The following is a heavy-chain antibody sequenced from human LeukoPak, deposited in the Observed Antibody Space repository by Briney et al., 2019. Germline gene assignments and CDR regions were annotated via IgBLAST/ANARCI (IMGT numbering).Heavy chain of an antibody. CDR3: ARDRGLQLERRSHDYYYYYGMDV. D-gene: IGHD1-1*01. V-gene: IGHV1-18*01. CDR1: GYTFASYG. J-gene: IGHJ6*02. CDR2: ISAYNGNT. Sequence: ASVKVSCKASGYTFASYGISWVRQAPRQGLEWMGWISAYNGNTNYAQKLQGRVTMTTDTSTSTAYMELRSLRSDDTAVYYCARDRGLQLERRSHDYYYYYGMDVWGQGTTVTVSS.